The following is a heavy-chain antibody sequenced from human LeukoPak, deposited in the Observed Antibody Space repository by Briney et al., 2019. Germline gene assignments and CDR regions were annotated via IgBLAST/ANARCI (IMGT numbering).Heavy chain of an antibody. D-gene: IGHD2/OR15-2a*01. J-gene: IGHJ4*02. Sequence: GGSLRLSCAASGFTFNTYDIHWVRQAPGKGLEWVAVISYDGSNKYYADSVKGRFTISRDNSKNTLYLQMNSLRVEDTATYYCAQSTTTSNWGQGTLVIVSS. V-gene: IGHV3-30*03. CDR2: ISYDGSNK. CDR3: AQSTTTSN. CDR1: GFTFNTYD.